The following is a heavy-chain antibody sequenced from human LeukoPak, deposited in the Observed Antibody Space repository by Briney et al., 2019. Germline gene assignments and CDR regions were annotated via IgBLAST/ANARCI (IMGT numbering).Heavy chain of an antibody. Sequence: GGSLRLSCAASGFTFGSYWMSWVRQAPGKGLEWVANIKQDGSEKYYVDSVKGRFTISRDNAKNSLYLQMNSLRAEDTAVYYCARADRNTIFGVVIWDAFDYWGQGTLVTVSS. J-gene: IGHJ4*02. CDR1: GFTFGSYW. D-gene: IGHD3-3*01. CDR2: IKQDGSEK. V-gene: IGHV3-7*01. CDR3: ARADRNTIFGVVIWDAFDY.